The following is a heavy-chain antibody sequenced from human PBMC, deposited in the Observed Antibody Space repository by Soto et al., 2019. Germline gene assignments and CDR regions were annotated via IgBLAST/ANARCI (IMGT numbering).Heavy chain of an antibody. Sequence: QVQLVQSGAEVKKPGASVKVSCKVSGYTLKELSMHWVRQAPGKGLEWMGGFDPEEGESIYAQKFQGRVTMTEDTSTDTAYMELSSLRSEDTAVYYCATPEEGCDSFDIWGQGTLVTVSS. CDR2: FDPEEGES. J-gene: IGHJ3*02. V-gene: IGHV1-24*01. CDR3: ATPEEGCDSFDI. CDR1: GYTLKELS. D-gene: IGHD2-15*01.